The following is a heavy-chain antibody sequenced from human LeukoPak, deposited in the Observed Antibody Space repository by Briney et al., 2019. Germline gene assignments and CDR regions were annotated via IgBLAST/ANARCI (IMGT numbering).Heavy chain of an antibody. J-gene: IGHJ5*02. Sequence: SETLSLTCSVSGGSISSYYWSWIRQPPGKGLEWIGYIYTSGSTNYNPSLKSRVTISVDTSKNQFSLKLSSVTAADTAVYYCAREEDQNWFDPWGQGTLVTVSS. CDR2: IYTSGST. V-gene: IGHV4-4*09. D-gene: IGHD2-15*01. CDR1: GGSISSYY. CDR3: AREEDQNWFDP.